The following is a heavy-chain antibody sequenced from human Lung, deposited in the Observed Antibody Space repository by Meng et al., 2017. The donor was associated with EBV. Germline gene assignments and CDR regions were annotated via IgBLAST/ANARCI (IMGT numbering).Heavy chain of an antibody. J-gene: IGHJ5*02. V-gene: IGHV3-53*01. CDR3: ARGHGP. CDR1: GFTVSGYY. CDR2: ISTGGTT. Sequence: EVLQSGSGGGLIQPGGSLSLSCAASGFTVSGYYMGWVRQAPGKGMEGVSLISTGGTTSYADSVRGRFTISRDISTNTVYLQMNSLRVEDTAIYYCARGHGPWGQGTLVTVSS.